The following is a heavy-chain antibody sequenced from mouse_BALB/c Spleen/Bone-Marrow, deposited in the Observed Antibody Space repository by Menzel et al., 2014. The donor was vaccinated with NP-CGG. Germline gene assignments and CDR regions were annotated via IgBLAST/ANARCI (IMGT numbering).Heavy chain of an antibody. CDR2: ISDGGGRA. D-gene: IGHD3-2*01. V-gene: IGHV5-12-2*01. CDR1: GFTFSSYT. CDR3: ARQLDSSGYVLDY. Sequence: EVKLVDSGGGLVQPGGSLKLSCAASGFTFSSYTMSWIRQTPEKRLEWVAYISDGGGRAYYPDTVKGRFTISRDNAKNTLYLQMSSLKSEDTAMYYCARQLDSSGYVLDYWGQGTTPTVSS. J-gene: IGHJ2*01.